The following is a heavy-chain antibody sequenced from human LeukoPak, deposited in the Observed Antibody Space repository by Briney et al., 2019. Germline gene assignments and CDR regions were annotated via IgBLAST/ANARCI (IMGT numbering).Heavy chain of an antibody. CDR2: ISRSGEIS. CDR3: AKSDDNSNFHLTGYLDY. Sequence: GGSLRLSCAASGFTFRDFAMNWVRQAPGKGLEWVSIISRSGEISYHANSVTGRFTISRDNSESTLYLQMNSLKAEDTAVYFCAKSDDNSNFHLTGYLDYWGQGTLVSVSS. CDR1: GFTFRDFA. J-gene: IGHJ4*02. D-gene: IGHD3-22*01. V-gene: IGHV3-23*01.